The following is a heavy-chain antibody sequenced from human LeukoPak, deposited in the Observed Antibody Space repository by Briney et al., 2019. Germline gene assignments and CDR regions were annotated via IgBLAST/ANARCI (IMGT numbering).Heavy chain of an antibody. V-gene: IGHV4-34*01. D-gene: IGHD3-22*01. Sequence: SSETLSLTCAVYGGSFSGYYWSWIRQPPGKGLEWIGEINHSGSTNYNPSLKSRVTISVDTSKNQFSPKLSSVTAADTAVYYCARDRTGYYNYFDYWGQGTLVTVSS. CDR2: INHSGST. J-gene: IGHJ4*02. CDR1: GGSFSGYY. CDR3: ARDRTGYYNYFDY.